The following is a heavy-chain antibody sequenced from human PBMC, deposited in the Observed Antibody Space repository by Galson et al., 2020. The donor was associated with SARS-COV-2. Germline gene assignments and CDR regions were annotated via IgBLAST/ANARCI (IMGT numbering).Heavy chain of an antibody. CDR3: ARVGGLHGSGTGYYYYGMDV. CDR2: IYYSGST. CDR1: GGSISSGGYY. V-gene: IGHV4-31*03. J-gene: IGHJ6*02. D-gene: IGHD3-10*01. Sequence: SETLSLTCTVSGGSISSGGYYWSWIRQHPGKGLEWIGYIYYSGSTYYNPSLKSRVTISVDTSKNQFSLKLSSVTAADTAVYYCARVGGLHGSGTGYYYYGMDVWGQGTTVTVS.